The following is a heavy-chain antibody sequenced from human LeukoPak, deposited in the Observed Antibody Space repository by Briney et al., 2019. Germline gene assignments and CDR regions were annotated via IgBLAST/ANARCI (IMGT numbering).Heavy chain of an antibody. V-gene: IGHV3-7*01. CDR1: GFTFSSYW. CDR3: ARDRGSRIVDY. Sequence: GGSLRLSCAASGFTFSSYWMSWVRQAPGKGLEWVANIKQDGSEKYYVGSVKGRFTISRDNAKNSLYLQMNSLRAEDTAVYYCARDRGSRIVDYWGQGTLVTVSS. D-gene: IGHD2/OR15-2a*01. CDR2: IKQDGSEK. J-gene: IGHJ4*02.